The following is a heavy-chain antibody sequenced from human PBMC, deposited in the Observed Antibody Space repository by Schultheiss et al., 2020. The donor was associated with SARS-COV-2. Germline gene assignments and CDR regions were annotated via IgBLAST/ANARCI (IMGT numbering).Heavy chain of an antibody. CDR1: GFTFSSYA. V-gene: IGHV3-23*01. CDR3: VKGGVVVVPAAHYFDY. J-gene: IGHJ4*02. Sequence: GESLKISCAASGFTFSSYAMSWVRQAPGKGLEWVSAISGSGGSTYYADSVKGRFTISRDNSKNTLYLQMNSLRAEDTAVYYCVKGGVVVVPAAHYFDYWGQGTLVTVSS. CDR2: ISGSGGST. D-gene: IGHD2-2*01.